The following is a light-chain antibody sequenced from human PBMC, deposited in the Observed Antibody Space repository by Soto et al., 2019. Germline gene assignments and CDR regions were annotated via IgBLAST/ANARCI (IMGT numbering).Light chain of an antibody. J-gene: IGLJ2*01. CDR3: QTWDTAINVI. Sequence: QSVLTQSPSASASLGASVKLTCTLSSGHSSYAIAWHQQQPEKGPRYLMKLNSDGSHSKGDGIPDRFSGSSSGAERYITISSLQSEDEADYYCQTWDTAINVIFGGGTKVTVL. V-gene: IGLV4-69*01. CDR2: LNSDGSH. CDR1: SGHSSYA.